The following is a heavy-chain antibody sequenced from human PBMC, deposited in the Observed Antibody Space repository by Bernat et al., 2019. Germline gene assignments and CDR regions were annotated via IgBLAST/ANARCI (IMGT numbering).Heavy chain of an antibody. J-gene: IGHJ4*02. D-gene: IGHD3-10*01. Sequence: QVQLVQSGSELKKPGASVKVSCKASGYTFTSYAMNWVRQAPGQGLEWMGWINTNTGNPTYAQGFTGRFVFSLDTSSITAYLQISSLRAEDTAVYYYARDVYPCYYYGSGYYFDYWGEGALVTVSS. CDR3: ARDVYPCYYYGSGYYFDY. V-gene: IGHV7-4-1*02. CDR2: INTNTGNP. CDR1: GYTFTSYA.